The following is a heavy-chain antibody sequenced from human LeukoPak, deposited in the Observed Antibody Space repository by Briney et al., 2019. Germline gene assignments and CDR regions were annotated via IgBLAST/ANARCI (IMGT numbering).Heavy chain of an antibody. J-gene: IGHJ5*02. CDR2: ISASGATT. Sequence: GGSLRLSCAASGFTFSKSDMIWVRQAPGKGLEWVSIISASGATTFYADSVRGRFTISRDNSENTLYSELNSLRDEDTAMYHCAKKGTSWSPRFDPWGQGILVTVSS. CDR1: GFTFSKSD. CDR3: AKKGTSWSPRFDP. V-gene: IGHV3-23*01. D-gene: IGHD6-13*01.